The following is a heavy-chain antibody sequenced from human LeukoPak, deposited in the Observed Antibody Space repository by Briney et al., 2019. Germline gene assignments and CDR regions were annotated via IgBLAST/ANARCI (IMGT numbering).Heavy chain of an antibody. V-gene: IGHV4-30-4*01. D-gene: IGHD3-22*01. Sequence: PSQTLSLTCTVSGGSISSGDYYWSWIRQPPGKGLEWIGYIYYSGSTYYNPSLKSRVTISVDTSKNQFSLKLSSVTAADTAVYYCATPLDYYDTSGYQEGGDWGQGTLVIVSS. CDR1: GGSISSGDYY. J-gene: IGHJ4*02. CDR3: ATPLDYYDTSGYQEGGD. CDR2: IYYSGST.